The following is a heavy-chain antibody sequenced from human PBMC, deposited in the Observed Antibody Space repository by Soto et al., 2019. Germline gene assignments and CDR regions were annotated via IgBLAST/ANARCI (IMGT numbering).Heavy chain of an antibody. V-gene: IGHV4-61*01. CDR1: GGSVSSGSYY. Sequence: SETLSLTCTVSGGSVSSGSYYWSWIRQPPGKGLEWIGYIYYSGSTNYNPSLKSRVTISVDTSKNQFSLKLSSVTAADTAVYYCARDRALSGIAAAGTFDYWGQGTLVTVSS. J-gene: IGHJ4*02. D-gene: IGHD6-13*01. CDR2: IYYSGST. CDR3: ARDRALSGIAAAGTFDY.